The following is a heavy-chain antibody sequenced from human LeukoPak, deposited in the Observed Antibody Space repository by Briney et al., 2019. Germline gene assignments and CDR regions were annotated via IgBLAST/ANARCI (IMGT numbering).Heavy chain of an antibody. V-gene: IGHV1-8*01. CDR2: MNPNSGNT. D-gene: IGHD3-3*01. J-gene: IGHJ6*02. Sequence: ASVKVSCTASGYTFTSYNINWVRQATGQGLEWMGWMNPNSGNTGYAQKFQGRVTMTRNTSISTAYMELSSLRSEDTAVYYCARVPALDFWSWYYGMDVWGQGTTVTVSS. CDR1: GYTFTSYN. CDR3: ARVPALDFWSWYYGMDV.